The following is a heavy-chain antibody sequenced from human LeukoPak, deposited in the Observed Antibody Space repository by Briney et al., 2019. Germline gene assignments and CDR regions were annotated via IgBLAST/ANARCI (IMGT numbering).Heavy chain of an antibody. Sequence: GGSLRLSCAASGFTFSPYSMNWIRQAPGMGLEWVSYITGSSNRIHYADSVRGRFTISRDNAMNSLHLQMNSLRDEDTAMYYCARSVEGAFDFWGQGTLVTVSS. CDR2: ITGSSNRI. J-gene: IGHJ4*02. V-gene: IGHV3-48*02. D-gene: IGHD6-19*01. CDR3: ARSVEGAFDF. CDR1: GFTFSPYS.